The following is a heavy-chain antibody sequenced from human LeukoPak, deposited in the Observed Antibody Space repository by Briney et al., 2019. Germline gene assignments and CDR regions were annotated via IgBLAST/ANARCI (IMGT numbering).Heavy chain of an antibody. Sequence: GGSLRLSCAASGFTFSSHWMHWVRQAPGKRLVWVSRINSDGSITTYADSAQGRFTISRDNAKNTLYLQMNSLRVEDTAVYYCARDYNWNPPDYWGQGTLVTVSS. V-gene: IGHV3-74*01. D-gene: IGHD1-1*01. CDR2: INSDGSIT. J-gene: IGHJ4*02. CDR1: GFTFSSHW. CDR3: ARDYNWNPPDY.